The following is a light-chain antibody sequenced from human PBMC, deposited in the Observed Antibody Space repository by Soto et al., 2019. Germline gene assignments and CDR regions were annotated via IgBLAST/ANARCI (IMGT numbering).Light chain of an antibody. V-gene: IGKV1-6*01. CDR1: QGIRGD. J-gene: IGKJ1*01. CDR2: ATS. Sequence: AIQLTQSPYSLSASLGDRVTLTCRASQGIRGDLGWYQQKPGKAPKLLISATSTLQSGVPSRFSGRGSGTNFTLTISSLQPEDFATYYCIQDFISPLTVGQGTKVDI. CDR3: IQDFISPLT.